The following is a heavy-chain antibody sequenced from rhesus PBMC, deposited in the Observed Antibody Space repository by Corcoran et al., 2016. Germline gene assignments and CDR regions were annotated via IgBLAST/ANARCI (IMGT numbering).Heavy chain of an antibody. D-gene: IGHD3-16*01. CDR1: GGSFSSYW. CDR2: INGNSGRT. J-gene: IGHJ4*01. Sequence: QVQLQESGPGLVKPSETLSLTCAVSGGSFSSYWWSWIRQPPGKGVDWIGEINGNSGRTNNHPSLKSRVTISKDASKNQFSLKLSSVTAADTAVYYCARYPYYYSGSYSAHFDYWGQGVLVTVSS. V-gene: IGHV4-80*01. CDR3: ARYPYYYSGSYSAHFDY.